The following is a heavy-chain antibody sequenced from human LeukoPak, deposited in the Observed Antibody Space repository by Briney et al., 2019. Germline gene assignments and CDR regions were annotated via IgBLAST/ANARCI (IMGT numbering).Heavy chain of an antibody. CDR3: ARDGAAVLTPPHY. Sequence: GGSLRLSCAASGFTFSSYGMHWVRQAPGKGLEWVAFIRYDGSKKFYSDSVKGRFSISRDNSRNTVFLQMNGLRPEDTAVFYCARDGAAVLTPPHYWGQGTLVTVSS. J-gene: IGHJ4*02. D-gene: IGHD6-13*01. V-gene: IGHV3-30*02. CDR2: IRYDGSKK. CDR1: GFTFSSYG.